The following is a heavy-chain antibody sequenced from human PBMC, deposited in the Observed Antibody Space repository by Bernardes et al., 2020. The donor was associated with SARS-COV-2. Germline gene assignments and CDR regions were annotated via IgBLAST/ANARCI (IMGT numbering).Heavy chain of an antibody. J-gene: IGHJ4*02. Sequence: GESLKISCKGSGYSFTSYWIGWVRQMPGKGLEWMGIIYPGDSDTRYSPSFQGQVTISADKSISTAYLQWSSLKASDTAMYYCASFTGIAAAAPPFDYWGQGTLVTVSS. CDR3: ASFTGIAAAAPPFDY. CDR2: IYPGDSDT. CDR1: GYSFTSYW. D-gene: IGHD6-13*01. V-gene: IGHV5-51*01.